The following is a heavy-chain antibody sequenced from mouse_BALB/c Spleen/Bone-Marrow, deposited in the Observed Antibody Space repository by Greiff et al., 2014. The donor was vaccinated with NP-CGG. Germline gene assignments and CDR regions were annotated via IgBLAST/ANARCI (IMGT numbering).Heavy chain of an antibody. CDR1: GFNIKDTY. Sequence: EVQLQQSGAELVKPGASVKLSCTASGFNIKDTYMHWVKQRPEQGLEWIGRIDPANGNTKYDPKFKGRATITADTSSNTTYLQLSILSYEDTAVYYCASYSSGSSSGFAYWGQGTLVTVSA. CDR2: IDPANGNT. J-gene: IGHJ3*01. V-gene: IGHV14-3*02. D-gene: IGHD1-1*01. CDR3: ASYSSGSSSGFAY.